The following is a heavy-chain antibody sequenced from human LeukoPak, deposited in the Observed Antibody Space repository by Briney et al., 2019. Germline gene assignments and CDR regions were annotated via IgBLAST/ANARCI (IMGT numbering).Heavy chain of an antibody. CDR2: ISGSGGST. V-gene: IGHV3-23*01. CDR3: AKEPYCSSWYYFDY. J-gene: IGHJ4*02. D-gene: IGHD6-13*01. CDR1: GFTFSSYA. Sequence: GGSLRLSCAAPGFTFSSYAMSWVRQAPGNGLEWVSAISGSGGSTYYADSVKGRFTISRDNSKNTLYLQMNSLRAEDTAVYYCAKEPYCSSWYYFDYWGQGTLVTVSS.